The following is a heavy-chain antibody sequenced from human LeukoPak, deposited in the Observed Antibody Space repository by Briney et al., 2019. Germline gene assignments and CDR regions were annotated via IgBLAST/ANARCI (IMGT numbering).Heavy chain of an antibody. J-gene: IGHJ6*02. CDR2: ISADSGDR. D-gene: IGHD1-26*01. Sequence: ASVKVSCKASGDSFSNYGFAWVRQAPGQGLEWMGWISADSGDRYYAQNFQHRVTMTTDTSTTAGYMELRSLRSDDTAVYYCASGSYLWGGMDVWGQGTTVTVSS. CDR1: GDSFSNYG. V-gene: IGHV1-18*01. CDR3: ASGSYLWGGMDV.